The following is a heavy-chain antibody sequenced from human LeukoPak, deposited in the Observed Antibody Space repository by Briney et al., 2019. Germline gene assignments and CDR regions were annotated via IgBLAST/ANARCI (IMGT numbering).Heavy chain of an antibody. CDR1: GFTFSSYE. CDR2: ISSSGSTI. Sequence: GGSLRLSCAASGFTFSSYEMNWVRQAPGKGLEWVSYISSSGSTIYYADTVKGRFTISRDNAKDSLYLQINSLRAEDTAVYYCARDEVGEQWLVPVDSWGQGALVTVSS. V-gene: IGHV3-48*03. J-gene: IGHJ4*02. CDR3: ARDEVGEQWLVPVDS. D-gene: IGHD6-19*01.